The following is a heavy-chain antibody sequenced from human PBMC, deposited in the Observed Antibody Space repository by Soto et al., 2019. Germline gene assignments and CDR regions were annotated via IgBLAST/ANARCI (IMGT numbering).Heavy chain of an antibody. CDR1: GGTFSSYA. CDR3: ASGQSWGLGELSFAY. V-gene: IGHV1-69*06. J-gene: IGHJ4*02. Sequence: QVQLVQSGAEVKKPGSSVKVYCKADGGTFSSYAISWVRQAPGQGLEWMGGIIPIFGTANYAQKFQGRVTITADKSTSTAYIELSSMISEDTAVYYCASGQSWGLGELSFAYWGQGTLVPVAS. D-gene: IGHD3-16*02. CDR2: IIPIFGTA.